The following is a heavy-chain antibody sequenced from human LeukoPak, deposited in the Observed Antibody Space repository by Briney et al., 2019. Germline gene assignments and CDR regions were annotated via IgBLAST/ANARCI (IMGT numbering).Heavy chain of an antibody. D-gene: IGHD5-24*01. CDR2: IYYSGIT. J-gene: IGHJ5*02. V-gene: IGHV4-59*01. CDR1: GGSISSYY. Sequence: SETLSLTCTVSGGSISSYYWSWIRQSPGKGLEWIGYIYYSGITNYNPSLKSRVSMSVDTSKNQFSLWLTSVTAADTAVYYCARDNSVRDEAWWFNPWGQGTLVTVSS. CDR3: ARDNSVRDEAWWFNP.